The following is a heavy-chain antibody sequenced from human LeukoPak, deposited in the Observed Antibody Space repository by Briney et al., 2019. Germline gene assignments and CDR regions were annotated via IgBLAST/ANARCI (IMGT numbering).Heavy chain of an antibody. CDR2: ISSSSSYI. Sequence: PGGSLRLSCAASGFTFSSYSMNWVRQAPGKGLEWVSSISSSSSYIYYADSVKGRFTISRDNSKNTLYLQMNSLRAEDTAVYYCARGRFGKSGAYYFDYWGQGTLVTVSS. CDR3: ARGRFGKSGAYYFDY. J-gene: IGHJ4*02. D-gene: IGHD2-15*01. CDR1: GFTFSSYS. V-gene: IGHV3-21*01.